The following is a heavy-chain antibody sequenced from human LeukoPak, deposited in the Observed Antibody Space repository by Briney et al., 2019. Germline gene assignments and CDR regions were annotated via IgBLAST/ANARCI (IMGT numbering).Heavy chain of an antibody. J-gene: IGHJ6*03. D-gene: IGHD1-26*01. V-gene: IGHV3-21*01. CDR3: ARDPYSGAYGDTYYYYMDV. Sequence: GGSLSLSCEASGFSFSSNNMGWVRQTPGKELEWITSVTTSSSYTFYADSVKGRFTISRDNARNSLYLQMNSLTAEDTAVYYCARDPYSGAYGDTYYYYMDVWGKGTTVTISS. CDR1: GFSFSSNN. CDR2: VTTSSSYT.